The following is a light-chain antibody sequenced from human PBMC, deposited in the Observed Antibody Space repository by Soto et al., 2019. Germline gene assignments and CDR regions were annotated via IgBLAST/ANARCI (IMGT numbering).Light chain of an antibody. CDR2: YDD. Sequence: QSVLTQPPSVSEAPRQRVTISCSGSISNIGNNAVNWYQKLPGKAPKLLIYYDDLLPSGVSDRFSGSKSGTSASLAISGLQSEDEADYYCAAWDDSLNGLVFGGGTKVTVL. CDR3: AAWDDSLNGLV. V-gene: IGLV1-36*01. J-gene: IGLJ2*01. CDR1: ISNIGNNA.